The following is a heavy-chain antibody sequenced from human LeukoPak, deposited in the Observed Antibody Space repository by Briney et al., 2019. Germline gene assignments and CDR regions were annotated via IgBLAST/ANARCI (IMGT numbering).Heavy chain of an antibody. J-gene: IGHJ3*02. CDR2: INPNSGGT. V-gene: IGHV1-2*02. Sequence: ASVKVSCKASGYTFTGYYMHWVRQAPGQGLEWIEWINPNSGGTNYAQKFQGRVTMTRDTSISTAYMELSRLRSDDTAVYYCAFGIQLWLRGARGAFDIWGQGTMVTVSS. CDR3: AFGIQLWLRGARGAFDI. CDR1: GYTFTGYY. D-gene: IGHD5-18*01.